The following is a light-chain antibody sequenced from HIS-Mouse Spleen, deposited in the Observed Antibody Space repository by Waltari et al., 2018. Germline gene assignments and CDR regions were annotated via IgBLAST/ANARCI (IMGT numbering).Light chain of an antibody. CDR1: SPNLGSNT. J-gene: IGLJ3*02. Sequence: QSVLTHPPSASATPRQTLTISCSGSSPNLGSNTVNWYQQLPGTAPKLLIYSNNQRPSGVPDRFSGFKSGTSASLAISGLQSEDEADYYCAAWDDSLNGWVFGGGTKLTVL. CDR2: SNN. V-gene: IGLV1-44*01. CDR3: AAWDDSLNGWV.